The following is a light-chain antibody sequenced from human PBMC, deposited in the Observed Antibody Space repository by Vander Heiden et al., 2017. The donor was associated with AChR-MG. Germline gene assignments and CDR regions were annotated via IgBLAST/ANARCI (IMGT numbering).Light chain of an antibody. CDR2: GSS. Sequence: DIQMTQSPSTLSASVGDRVTITCRASQSMSSWLAWYQQKPGRAPKLLIYGSSSLQSWVPSRFSGRGSGTEFTLTISGLQPDDFATYYCQQYLHFPYSFGQGTKLEIK. V-gene: IGKV1-5*01. CDR1: QSMSSW. CDR3: QQYLHFPYS. J-gene: IGKJ2*03.